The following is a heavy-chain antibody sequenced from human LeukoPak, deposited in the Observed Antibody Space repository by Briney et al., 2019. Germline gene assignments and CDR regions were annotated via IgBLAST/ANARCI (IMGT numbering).Heavy chain of an antibody. CDR1: RCTISSGSYS. V-gene: IGHV4-30-2*01. J-gene: IGHJ4*02. CDR3: ARFTPRGMANYLVS. D-gene: IGHD3-16*01. CDR2: IYRRGST. Sequence: KTAETLSLTCAVSRCTISSGSYSWSWIPQPPGKGLEWIEYIYRRGSTYYNPSLNSRAILSLDKSATQFSLNLSSVTAVDPVGYYCARFTPRGMANYLVSWGQRTLVTASP.